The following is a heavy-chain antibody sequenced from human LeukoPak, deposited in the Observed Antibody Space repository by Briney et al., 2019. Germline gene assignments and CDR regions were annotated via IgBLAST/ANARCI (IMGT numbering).Heavy chain of an antibody. D-gene: IGHD4-17*01. CDR1: GGSISSYY. Sequence: ASETLSLTCTVSGGSISSYYWSWLRQPPGMGLEWIGRIYTSGSTNYNPSLKSRVTISVDTSKNQFSLKLSSVTAADTAVYYCARESELYGDDDYWGQGTLVTVSS. CDR3: ARESELYGDDDY. J-gene: IGHJ4*02. CDR2: IYTSGST. V-gene: IGHV4-4*08.